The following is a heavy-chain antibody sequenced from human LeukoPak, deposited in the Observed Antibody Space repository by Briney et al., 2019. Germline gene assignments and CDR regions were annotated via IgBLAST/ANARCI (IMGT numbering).Heavy chain of an antibody. Sequence: ASVKVSCKASGYTFTGYYMHWVRQAPGQGLEWMGWINPNTGDTNYAQKFQGRVAMTRDTSSSTAYMELSRLRSDDTAMYYCARDPYGSGFYYYYMDVWGKGTTVTISS. D-gene: IGHD3-10*01. CDR2: INPNTGDT. J-gene: IGHJ6*03. CDR1: GYTFTGYY. CDR3: ARDPYGSGFYYYYMDV. V-gene: IGHV1-2*02.